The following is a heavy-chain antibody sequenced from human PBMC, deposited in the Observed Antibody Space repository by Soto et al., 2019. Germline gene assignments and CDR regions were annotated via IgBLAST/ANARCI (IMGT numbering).Heavy chain of an antibody. V-gene: IGHV3-11*01. CDR3: ERDDVYYSGSGSYLY. CDR2: ISSSGSTI. CDR1: GFTFSDYY. Sequence: PGGSLRLSCAASGFTFSDYYMSWIRQAPGKGLEWVSYISSSGSTIYYADSVKGRFTISRDNAKNSLYLQMNSLRAEDTAVYYCERDDVYYSGSGSYLYWGQGTLVTVYS. J-gene: IGHJ4*02. D-gene: IGHD3-10*01.